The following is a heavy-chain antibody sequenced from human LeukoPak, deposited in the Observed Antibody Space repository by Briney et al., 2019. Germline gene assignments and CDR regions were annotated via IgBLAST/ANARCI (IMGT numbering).Heavy chain of an antibody. V-gene: IGHV4-39*07. CDR1: GGSISSSSYY. J-gene: IGHJ4*02. CDR2: IYYSGST. CDR3: ASRGYELDY. D-gene: IGHD5-12*01. Sequence: SETLSLTCTVSGGSISSSSYYWGWIRQPPGKGLEWIGNIYYSGSTYYNPSLKSRVTISVDTSKNQFSLKLSSVTAADTAVYYCASRGYELDYWGQGALVTVSS.